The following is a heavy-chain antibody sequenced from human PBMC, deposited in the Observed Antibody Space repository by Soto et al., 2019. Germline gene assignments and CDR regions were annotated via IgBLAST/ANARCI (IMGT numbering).Heavy chain of an antibody. CDR1: GFNFNDYG. J-gene: IGHJ6*02. CDR3: AKDMENGYNPYYYYGMDV. D-gene: IGHD3-10*01. CDR2: ISWNSVSI. V-gene: IGHV3-9*01. Sequence: GGSLRLSCAASGFNFNDYGMHWVRQAPGKGLEWVSSISWNSVSIGYAGSVKGRFTISRDNAKNSLYLQMNTLRAEDTALYYCAKDMENGYNPYYYYGMDVWGQGTTVTVSS.